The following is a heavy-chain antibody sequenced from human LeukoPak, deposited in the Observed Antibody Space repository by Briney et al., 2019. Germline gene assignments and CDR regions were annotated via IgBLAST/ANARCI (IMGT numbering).Heavy chain of an antibody. Sequence: SETLSLTCTVSGGSISSYYRSWIRQPPGKGLEWIGYIYYSGSTNYNPSLKSRVTISVDTSKNQFSLKLSSVTAADTAVYYCARQGYCSGGSCRAYYYYYGMDVWGQGTTVTVSS. CDR1: GGSISSYY. D-gene: IGHD2-15*01. V-gene: IGHV4-59*08. J-gene: IGHJ6*02. CDR3: ARQGYCSGGSCRAYYYYYGMDV. CDR2: IYYSGST.